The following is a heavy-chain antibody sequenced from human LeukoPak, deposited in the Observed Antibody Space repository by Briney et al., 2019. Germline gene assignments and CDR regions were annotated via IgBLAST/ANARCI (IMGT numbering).Heavy chain of an antibody. CDR1: GYTFTGYY. Sequence: GASVKVSCKASGYTFTGYYMHWVRQAPGQGLEWMGWINPNSGGINYAQKFQGRVTMTRDTSISTAYMELSRLRSDDTAVYYCARGVVVPAAIDYWGQGTLVTVSS. CDR3: ARGVVVPAAIDY. J-gene: IGHJ4*02. V-gene: IGHV1-2*02. CDR2: INPNSGGI. D-gene: IGHD2-2*01.